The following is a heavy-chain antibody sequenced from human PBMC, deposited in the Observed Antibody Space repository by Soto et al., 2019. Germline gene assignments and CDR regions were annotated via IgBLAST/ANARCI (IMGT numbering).Heavy chain of an antibody. J-gene: IGHJ6*02. V-gene: IGHV3-23*01. Sequence: GGSLRLSCAASGFTFSSYAMSWVRQAPGKGLEWVSAISGSGGSTYYADSVKGRFTISRDNSKNTLYLQMNSLRAEDTAVYYCAKLSLPRLGYHYYGMDVWGQGTTVTVSS. D-gene: IGHD1-26*01. CDR1: GFTFSSYA. CDR3: AKLSLPRLGYHYYGMDV. CDR2: ISGSGGST.